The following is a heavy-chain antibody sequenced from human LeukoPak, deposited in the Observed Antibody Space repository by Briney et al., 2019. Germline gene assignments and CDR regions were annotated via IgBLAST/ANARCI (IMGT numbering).Heavy chain of an antibody. D-gene: IGHD2-15*01. CDR1: GFTFSSYT. J-gene: IGHJ4*02. V-gene: IGHV3-21*01. CDR2: IISSSSYI. CDR3: ARAGEYCSGGSCYFDY. Sequence: PGGSLRLSCAASGFTFSSYTMNWVRQAPGKGLEWVSSIISSSSYIYYADSVKGRFTISRDNAKNSLYLQMNSLRAEDTAVYYCARAGEYCSGGSCYFDYWGQGTLVTVSS.